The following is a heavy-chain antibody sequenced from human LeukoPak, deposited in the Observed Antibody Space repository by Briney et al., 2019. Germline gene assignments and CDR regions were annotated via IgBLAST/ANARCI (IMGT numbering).Heavy chain of an antibody. D-gene: IGHD5-12*01. CDR1: GYTFTDHY. V-gene: IGHV1-2*02. CDR2: INPNTGGK. CDR3: ARDLATIDGIAWYYFEN. Sequence: ASVKVSCKASGYTFTDHYIDWVRQAPGQGVEWMGWINPNTGGKDYAQRFQDRIAISTYTSITTVYMELSSLDSDDTALYYCARDLATIDGIAWYYFENWGQGTLVTVSS. J-gene: IGHJ4*02.